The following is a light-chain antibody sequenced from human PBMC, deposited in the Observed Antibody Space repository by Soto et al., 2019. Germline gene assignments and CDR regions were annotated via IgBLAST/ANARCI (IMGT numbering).Light chain of an antibody. V-gene: IGKV3D-15*01. CDR3: QHYGGSTWT. CDR1: QSINSD. CDR2: GAS. Sequence: EIVMTQSPATLSVSPGETTRLSCRASQSINSDVAWYQQKVGQTPRLLIHGASTRATGIAARFSGSGSGTEFTLTISRLEPEDFAVYYCQHYGGSTWTFGQGTKVDIK. J-gene: IGKJ2*02.